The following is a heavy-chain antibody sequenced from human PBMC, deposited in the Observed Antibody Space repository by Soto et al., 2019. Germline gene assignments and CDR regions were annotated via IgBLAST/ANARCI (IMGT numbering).Heavy chain of an antibody. CDR1: GYTFTSYG. CDR2: ISAYNGNT. J-gene: IGHJ1*01. CDR3: ARDFIGYCSGGSCYPEYFQH. V-gene: IGHV1-18*01. D-gene: IGHD2-15*01. Sequence: ASVKVSCKASGYTFTSYGISWVRQAPGQGLEWMGWISAYNGNTNYAQKLQGRVTMTTDTSTSTAYMELRGLRSDDTAVYYCARDFIGYCSGGSCYPEYFQHWGQGTLVTVSS.